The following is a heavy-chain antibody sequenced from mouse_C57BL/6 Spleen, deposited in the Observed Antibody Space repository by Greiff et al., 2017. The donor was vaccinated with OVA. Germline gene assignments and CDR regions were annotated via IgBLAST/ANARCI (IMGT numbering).Heavy chain of an antibody. Sequence: EVKLMESGGGLVKPGGSLKLSCAASGFTFSSYTMSWVRQTPEKRLEWVATISGGGGNTYYPDSVKGRFTISRDNAKNTLYLQMSSLRSEDTALYYCARQSITTVARWYFDVWGTGTTVTVSS. CDR1: GFTFSSYT. V-gene: IGHV5-9*01. D-gene: IGHD1-1*01. CDR3: ARQSITTVARWYFDV. CDR2: ISGGGGNT. J-gene: IGHJ1*03.